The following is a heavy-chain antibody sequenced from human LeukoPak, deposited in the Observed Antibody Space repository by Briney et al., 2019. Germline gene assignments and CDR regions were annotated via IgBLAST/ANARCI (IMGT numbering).Heavy chain of an antibody. V-gene: IGHV4-34*01. D-gene: IGHD4-17*01. J-gene: IGHJ1*01. Sequence: SETLSLTCAVYGGTFSGYYWSWIRQPPGKGLEWIGEINRSGSTNYNPSLKSRVTISVDTSKNQFSLKLSSVTAADAAVYYCARDYNRNDFYGDYRYFHHWGQGTLVTVSS. CDR3: ARDYNRNDFYGDYRYFHH. CDR1: GGTFSGYY. CDR2: INRSGST.